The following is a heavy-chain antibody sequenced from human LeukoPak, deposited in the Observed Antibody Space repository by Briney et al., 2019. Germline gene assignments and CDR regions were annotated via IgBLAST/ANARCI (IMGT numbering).Heavy chain of an antibody. CDR3: ACVVYGGFDF. D-gene: IGHD4-23*01. V-gene: IGHV3-30*02. CDR2: IRYDGGEI. Sequence: PGGSLRLSCAASGFTFSLYGLHWVRQIPGKGLEWVAFIRYDGGEIYYADSVKGRFTISRDNSKTTLYVQMNSLRGEDTAIYYCACVVYGGFDFWGQGTQVTVSS. J-gene: IGHJ4*02. CDR1: GFTFSLYG.